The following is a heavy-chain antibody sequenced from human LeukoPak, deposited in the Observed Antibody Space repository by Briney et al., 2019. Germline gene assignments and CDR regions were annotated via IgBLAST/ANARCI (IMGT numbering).Heavy chain of an antibody. CDR1: GGSISSSSYY. D-gene: IGHD2-15*01. J-gene: IGHJ6*03. V-gene: IGHV4-39*07. CDR2: IYYSGST. CDR3: ARLLKRRGYCSGGSCYSGVGYYYMDV. Sequence: PSETLSLTCTVSGGSISSSSYYWGWIRQPPGKGLEWIGSIYYSGSTYYNPSLKSRVTISVDTSKNQFSLKLSSVTAADTAVYYCARLLKRRGYCSGGSCYSGVGYYYMDVWGKGTTVTISS.